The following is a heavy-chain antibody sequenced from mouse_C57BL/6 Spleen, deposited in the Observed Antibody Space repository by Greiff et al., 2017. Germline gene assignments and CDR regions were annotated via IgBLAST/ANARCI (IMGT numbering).Heavy chain of an antibody. J-gene: IGHJ2*01. Sequence: VQLQQSGAELVRPGASVTLSCKASGYTFTDYEMHWVKQTPVHGLEWIGAIDPDTGGTAYNQKFKGKAILTADNSSSTAYMELRSLTSEGSAVSSWTGNLPGTGYDDWGQGTTLTVSS. D-gene: IGHD3-1*01. CDR2: IDPDTGGT. V-gene: IGHV1-15*01. CDR1: GYTFTDYE. CDR3: TGNLPGTGYDD.